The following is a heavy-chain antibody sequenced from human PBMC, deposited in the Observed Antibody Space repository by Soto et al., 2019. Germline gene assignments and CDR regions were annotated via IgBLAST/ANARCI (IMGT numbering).Heavy chain of an antibody. CDR1: GFTFSSYA. D-gene: IGHD3-3*01. V-gene: IGHV3-23*01. CDR3: AREVHFGVVNTVIDY. CDR2: ISGSGGST. Sequence: GGSLRLSCAASGFTFSSYAMSWVRQAPGKGLEWVSAISGSGGSTYYADSVKGRFTISRDNSKNTLYLQMNSLRAEDTAVYYCAREVHFGVVNTVIDYWGQGTLVTVSS. J-gene: IGHJ4*02.